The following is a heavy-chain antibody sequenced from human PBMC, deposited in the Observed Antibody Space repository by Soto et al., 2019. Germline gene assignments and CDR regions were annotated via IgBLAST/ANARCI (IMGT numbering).Heavy chain of an antibody. J-gene: IGHJ5*02. D-gene: IGHD2-8*02. CDR1: GFSFSTYW. CDR2: IKQDGGEK. CDR3: ARGDAYCTGSVATCHPHWFDP. V-gene: IGHV3-7*01. Sequence: EVQLVESGGGLVQPGGSLRLSCAASGFSFSTYWMSWVRQAPGKGLEWVSNIKQDGGEKYYVASVKGRFTISRDNAKNSLYLQMNSRRVEDAAVYYWARGDAYCTGSVATCHPHWFDPWGKGTLVTVSS.